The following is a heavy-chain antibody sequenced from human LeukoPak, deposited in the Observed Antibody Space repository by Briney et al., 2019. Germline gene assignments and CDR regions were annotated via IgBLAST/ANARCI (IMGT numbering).Heavy chain of an antibody. CDR3: AKDGYCSSTSCYPLIDY. CDR2: ISGSGGST. Sequence: GGSLRLSCAASGFTFSSYAMSWVRQAPGKGLEWVSAISGSGGSTYYADPVKGRFTISRDNSTNTLYLQMNSLRAEDTAVYYCAKDGYCSSTSCYPLIDYWGQGTLVTVSS. D-gene: IGHD2-2*01. J-gene: IGHJ4*02. V-gene: IGHV3-23*01. CDR1: GFTFSSYA.